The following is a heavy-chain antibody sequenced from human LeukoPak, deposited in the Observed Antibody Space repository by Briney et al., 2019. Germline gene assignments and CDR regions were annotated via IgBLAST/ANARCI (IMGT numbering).Heavy chain of an antibody. Sequence: SVKVSCTASGGTFSSYTISWVRQAPGQGLEWMGRIIPILGIANYAQKFQGRVTITADKSTSTAYMELSSLRSEDTAVYYCARAPHGMVRGVSWFDPWGQGTLVTVSS. D-gene: IGHD3-10*01. V-gene: IGHV1-69*02. CDR3: ARAPHGMVRGVSWFDP. CDR2: IIPILGIA. J-gene: IGHJ5*02. CDR1: GGTFSSYT.